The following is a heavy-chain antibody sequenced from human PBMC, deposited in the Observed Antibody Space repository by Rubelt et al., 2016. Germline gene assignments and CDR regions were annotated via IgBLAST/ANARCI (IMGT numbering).Heavy chain of an antibody. V-gene: IGHV3-30*02. CDR3: TRALGTYFNSASHF. D-gene: IGHD3-10*01. J-gene: IGHJ4*02. CDR2: IAYDESVI. Sequence: VQLVESGGGLVKPGGSLRLSCKASGFIFNRYAMHWVRQAPGKGPEWVGVIAYDESVINYADSVRNRFTISRDNSGNMLFLQLDHLRVDDTARYYCTRALGTYFNSASHFWGQGTPVTVSS. CDR1: GFIFNRYA.